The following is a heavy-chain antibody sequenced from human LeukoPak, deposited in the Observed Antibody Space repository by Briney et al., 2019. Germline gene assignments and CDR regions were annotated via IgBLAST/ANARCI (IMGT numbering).Heavy chain of an antibody. V-gene: IGHV3-30*02. CDR1: GFTFSSYG. J-gene: IGHJ3*02. CDR3: ARGGSYLSAFDI. Sequence: GGSLRLSCAASGFTFSSYGMHWVRQAPGKGLEWVTFIRYDGSNKYYADSVKGRFTISRDNSKNTLYLQMNSLRAEDTAVYYCARGGSYLSAFDIWGQGTMVTVSS. CDR2: IRYDGSNK. D-gene: IGHD1-26*01.